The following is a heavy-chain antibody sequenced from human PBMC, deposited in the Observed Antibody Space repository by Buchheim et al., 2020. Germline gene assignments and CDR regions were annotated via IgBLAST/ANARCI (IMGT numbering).Heavy chain of an antibody. J-gene: IGHJ6*02. CDR1: GFTFSSYA. CDR2: ISGRGGST. D-gene: IGHD3/OR15-3a*01. V-gene: IGHV3-23*01. CDR3: AKDQPWTGFTRYHYYAMDV. Sequence: EVQLLESGGGLVQPGGSLRLSCPASGFTFSSYAMSWVRQAPGKGLEWLSTISGRGGSTFYADSVKGRFTVSRDNSKDTLYLQMNSLRVEDTAVYYCAKDQPWTGFTRYHYYAMDVWGQGTT.